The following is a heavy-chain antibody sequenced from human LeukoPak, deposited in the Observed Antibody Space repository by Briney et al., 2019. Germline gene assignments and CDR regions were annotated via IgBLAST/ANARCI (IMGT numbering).Heavy chain of an antibody. D-gene: IGHD2-2*01. J-gene: IGHJ5*02. CDR3: ARHVEGGVVVPAATSPSYSKRQNWFDP. V-gene: IGHV4-34*01. CDR2: INHSGST. Sequence: PSETLSLTCAVYGGSFSGYYWSWIRQPPGKGLEWIGEINHSGSTNYNPSLKSRVTISVDTSKNQFSLKLSSVTAADTAVYYCARHVEGGVVVPAATSPSYSKRQNWFDPWGQGTLVTVSS. CDR1: GGSFSGYY.